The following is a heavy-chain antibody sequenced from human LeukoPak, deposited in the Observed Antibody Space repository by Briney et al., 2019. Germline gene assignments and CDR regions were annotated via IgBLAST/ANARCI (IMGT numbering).Heavy chain of an antibody. CDR2: IYYRGNT. D-gene: IGHD3-9*01. J-gene: IGHJ3*02. CDR3: ARHTGYYLTDAFNM. CDR1: GGSISSSNYY. V-gene: IGHV4-39*01. Sequence: SETLSLTCTVSGGSISSSNYYWGWIRQPPGKGLEWIGSIYYRGNTYYNPSLKSRVTISVDTSKNQFSLKLSSVTAADTAVYYCARHTGYYLTDAFNMWGQGTMVTVSS.